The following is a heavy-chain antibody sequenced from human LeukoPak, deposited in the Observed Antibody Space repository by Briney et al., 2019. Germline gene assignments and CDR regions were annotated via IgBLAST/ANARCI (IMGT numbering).Heavy chain of an antibody. D-gene: IGHD6-19*01. V-gene: IGHV3-48*01. CDR3: AKDAVTALAGYYYYMDV. CDR2: ITSSGSTI. J-gene: IGHJ6*03. CDR1: GFTFSSYT. Sequence: GGSLRLSCEASGFTFSSYTMNWVRQAPGKGLEWVSYITSSGSTIYYADSVKGRFTISRDNSKNTLYLQMHSLRADDTAVYYCAKDAVTALAGYYYYMDVWGKGTMVTVSS.